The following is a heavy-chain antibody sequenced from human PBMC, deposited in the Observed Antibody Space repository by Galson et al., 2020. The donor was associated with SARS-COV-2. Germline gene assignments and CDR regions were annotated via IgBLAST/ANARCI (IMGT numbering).Heavy chain of an antibody. CDR2: IFPYGTVT. CDR1: GFPFNSYY. V-gene: IGHV1-46*02. Sequence: ASVKVSCKASGFPFNSYYFHWVRQAPGQGLEWLGVIFPYGTVTLYAQKFQGRITMTRDTSTSMVYLEVPSLRSEDRAVYYCARSRDMYDQRLMDVWGDGTPVGVSS. J-gene: IGHJ6*04. D-gene: IGHD3-3*01. CDR3: ARSRDMYDQRLMDV.